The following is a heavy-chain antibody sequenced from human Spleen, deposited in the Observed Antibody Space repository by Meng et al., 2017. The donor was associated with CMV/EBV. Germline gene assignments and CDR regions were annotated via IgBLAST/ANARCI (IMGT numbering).Heavy chain of an antibody. CDR2: IKQDGSEK. CDR1: GFTFSSYG. D-gene: IGHD3-3*01. V-gene: IGHV3-7*01. CDR3: ARENTRYPDFWSGYLNYFDN. Sequence: GESLKISCAASGFTFSSYGMSWVRQAPGKGLEWVANIKQDGSEKYYVDSLKGRFTISRDNAKNSLYLQMDSLRAEDTAVYYCARENTRYPDFWSGYLNYFDNWGQGTLVTVSS. J-gene: IGHJ4*02.